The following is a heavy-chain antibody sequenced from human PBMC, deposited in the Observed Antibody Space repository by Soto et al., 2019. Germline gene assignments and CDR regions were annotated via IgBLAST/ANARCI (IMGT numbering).Heavy chain of an antibody. V-gene: IGHV3-11*01. CDR3: ATGRIHYNGMDV. CDR2: ISSSGTTI. D-gene: IGHD7-27*01. Sequence: QVQLVESGAGLVKPGGSLRLSCAASGFTFTAYYMTWIRQAPGRGLEWVSYISSSGTTIYHADSVKGRFAISRDNAKNSLSLQMNSLRAEDTAVYYCATGRIHYNGMDVWGQGTTVTVSS. J-gene: IGHJ6*02. CDR1: GFTFTAYY.